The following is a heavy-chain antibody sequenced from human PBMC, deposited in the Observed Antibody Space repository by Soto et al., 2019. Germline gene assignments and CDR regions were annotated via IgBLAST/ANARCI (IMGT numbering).Heavy chain of an antibody. Sequence: QVQLQESGPGLVKPSQTLSLTCTVSGGSISSGGYYWSWIRQHPGKGLEWIGYIYYSGSTYYNPSLKSRGTISVDTSKNQFSLKLSSVTAADTAVYYCVGVGRDLVPYCSSTSCQTDAFDIWGQGTMVTVSS. V-gene: IGHV4-31*03. CDR2: IYYSGST. J-gene: IGHJ3*02. CDR1: GGSISSGGYY. CDR3: VGVGRDLVPYCSSTSCQTDAFDI. D-gene: IGHD2-2*01.